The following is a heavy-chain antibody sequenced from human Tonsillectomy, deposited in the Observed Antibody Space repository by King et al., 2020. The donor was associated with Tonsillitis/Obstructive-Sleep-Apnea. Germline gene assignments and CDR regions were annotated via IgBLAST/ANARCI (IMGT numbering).Heavy chain of an antibody. J-gene: IGHJ4*02. Sequence: VQLVESGAEVKKPGESLKISCKGSGYSFANYWIGWVRQMPGKGLEWMGIIYPGDSETRYSPSFQGQITISADKSISTAYLQWSSLKASDTAMYYCARHGSSVDYRTNGDYWGQGSLVTVS. CDR3: ARHGSSVDYRTNGDY. CDR1: GYSFANYW. V-gene: IGHV5-51*01. CDR2: IYPGDSET. D-gene: IGHD4-11*01.